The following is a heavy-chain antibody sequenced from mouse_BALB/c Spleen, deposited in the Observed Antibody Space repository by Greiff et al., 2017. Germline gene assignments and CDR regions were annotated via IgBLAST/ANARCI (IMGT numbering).Heavy chain of an antibody. CDR2: IDPSDSET. J-gene: IGHJ2*01. D-gene: IGHD1-1*01. CDR1: GYSFTSYW. CDR3: ALFFGVVATVDY. Sequence: QVQLQQSGPQLVRPGASVKISCKASGYSFTSYWMHWVKQRPGQGLEWIGMIDPSDSETRLNQKFKDKATLTVDKSSSTAYMQLSSPTSEDSAVYYCALFFGVVATVDYWGQGTTLTVSS. V-gene: IGHV1-74*01.